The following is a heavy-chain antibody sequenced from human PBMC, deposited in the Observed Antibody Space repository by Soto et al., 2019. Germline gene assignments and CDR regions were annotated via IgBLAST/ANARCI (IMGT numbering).Heavy chain of an antibody. D-gene: IGHD3-16*01. Sequence: QVQLQELGPGLVKPSGTLSLTCAVSGGSISSSTWWSWVRQPPGKGLEWIGEIYHSGTTNYNPSLKSRVTISVDKSKNQFSLKLSSVTAADTALYYCARAPMTLNYGMDVWGQGTTVTVSS. J-gene: IGHJ6*02. V-gene: IGHV4-4*02. CDR2: IYHSGTT. CDR3: ARAPMTLNYGMDV. CDR1: GGSISSSTW.